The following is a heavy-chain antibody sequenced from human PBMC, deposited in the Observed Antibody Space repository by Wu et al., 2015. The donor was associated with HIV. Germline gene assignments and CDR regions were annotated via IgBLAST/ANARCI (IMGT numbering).Heavy chain of an antibody. D-gene: IGHD3-10*01. V-gene: IGHV1-2*02. CDR2: INPDSGGT. Sequence: QVQLVQSGAEVKKVGASVKVSCKASGYTFTGYYMHWVRQITGQGLEWMGWINPDSGGTKYAQKFQGRVTLTRDTSISTVYMELSRLRSDDTAVYYCARSPVRTGSGVSYTWYSWFDPGPGNPGHRLL. CDR1: GYTFTGYY. CDR3: ARSPVRTGSGVSYTWYSWFDP. J-gene: IGHJ5*02.